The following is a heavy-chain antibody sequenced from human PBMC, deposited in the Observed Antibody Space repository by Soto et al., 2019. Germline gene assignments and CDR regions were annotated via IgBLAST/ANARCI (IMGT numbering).Heavy chain of an antibody. CDR1: GYSFTSYW. J-gene: IGHJ6*02. V-gene: IGHV5-51*01. Sequence: GESLKISCKGSGYSFTSYWIGWVRQMPGKGLEWMGIIYPGDSDTRYSPSFQGQVTISADKSISTAYLQWSSLKASDTAMYYCARHGGYCSSTSCPPNTEYYYYYYGMDVWGQGTTVTVSS. CDR2: IYPGDSDT. CDR3: ARHGGYCSSTSCPPNTEYYYYYYGMDV. D-gene: IGHD2-2*01.